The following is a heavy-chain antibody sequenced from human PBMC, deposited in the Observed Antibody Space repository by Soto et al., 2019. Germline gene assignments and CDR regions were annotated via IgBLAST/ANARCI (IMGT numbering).Heavy chain of an antibody. Sequence: SETLSLTCTVSGGSISSGGYYWSWIRQHPGKGLEWIGYIYYSGSTYYNPSLKSRVTISVDTSKNQFSLKLSSVTAADTAVYYCARVDTTLPYYYGMDVWGQGTTVTVSS. D-gene: IGHD3-9*01. J-gene: IGHJ6*02. CDR3: ARVDTTLPYYYGMDV. CDR1: GGSISSGGYY. V-gene: IGHV4-31*03. CDR2: IYYSGST.